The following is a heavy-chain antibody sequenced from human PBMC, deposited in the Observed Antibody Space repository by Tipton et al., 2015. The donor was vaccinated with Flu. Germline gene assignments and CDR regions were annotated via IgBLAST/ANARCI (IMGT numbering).Heavy chain of an antibody. CDR2: IYYSGST. V-gene: IGHV4-59*08. D-gene: IGHD4-11*01. J-gene: IGHJ6*03. CDR3: ARLKATVTPIGNYYYYYMDV. Sequence: LRLSCTVSGGSISSYYWSWIRQPPGKGLEWIGYIYYSGSTNYNPSLKSRVTISVDTSKNQFSLKLSSVTAADTAVYYCARLKATVTPIGNYYYYYMDVWGKGTTVTVSS. CDR1: GGSISSYY.